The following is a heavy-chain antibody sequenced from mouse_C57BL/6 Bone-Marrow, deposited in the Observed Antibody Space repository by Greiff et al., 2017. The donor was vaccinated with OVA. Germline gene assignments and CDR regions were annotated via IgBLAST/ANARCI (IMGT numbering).Heavy chain of an antibody. CDR1: GYTFTDYY. CDR2: INPYNGGT. CDR3: ARSLYCDAMDY. Sequence: VQLQQSGPVLVKPGASVKMSCKASGYTFTDYYMNWVKQSHGKSLEWIGVINPYNGGTSYNQKFKGKATLTVDKSSRTAYMELNSLTTEDSAVYYCARSLYCDAMDYWGQGTSVTVSS. J-gene: IGHJ4*01. D-gene: IGHD2-1*01. V-gene: IGHV1-19*01.